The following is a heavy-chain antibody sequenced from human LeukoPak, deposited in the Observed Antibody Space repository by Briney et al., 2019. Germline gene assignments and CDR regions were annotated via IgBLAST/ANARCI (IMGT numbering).Heavy chain of an antibody. CDR2: IYYSGNT. J-gene: IGHJ6*02. V-gene: IGHV4-59*08. D-gene: IGHD6-13*01. CDR3: ASLLAAAGSMDV. Sequence: SETLSLTCTVSGGSISTYYWSWIRQPPGKGLEWIGCIYYSGNTNYNPSLKSRVTISVDTSKNQFSLKLSSVTAADTAVYYCASLLAAAGSMDVWGQGTTVTVFS. CDR1: GGSISTYY.